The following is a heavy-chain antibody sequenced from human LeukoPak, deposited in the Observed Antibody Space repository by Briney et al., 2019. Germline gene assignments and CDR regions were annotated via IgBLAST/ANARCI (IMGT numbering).Heavy chain of an antibody. CDR2: ISSSSSYI. D-gene: IGHD3-22*01. J-gene: IGHJ5*02. V-gene: IGHV3-21*04. CDR1: GFTFSSYE. Sequence: GGSLRLSCAASGFTFSSYEMNWVRQAPGKGLEWVSSISSSSSYIYYADSVKGRFTISRDNAKNSLFLQMNSLRAEDTAVYYCVRASYYYDTSGSPRGWFDPWGQGTLVTVSS. CDR3: VRASYYYDTSGSPRGWFDP.